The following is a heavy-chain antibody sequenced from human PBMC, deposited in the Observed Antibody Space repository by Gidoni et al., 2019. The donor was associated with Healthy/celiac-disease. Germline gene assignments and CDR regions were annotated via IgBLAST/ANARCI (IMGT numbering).Heavy chain of an antibody. D-gene: IGHD3-9*01. Sequence: EVQLLESGGGLVQPGGSLSLSCSASGFTFRSYAMSWVRQAPGKGLEWVSAISGSGGSTYYADSVKGRFTISRDNSKNTLYLQMNSLRAEDTAVYYCAKGPNILTGYYFDYWGQGTLVTVSS. V-gene: IGHV3-23*01. CDR3: AKGPNILTGYYFDY. CDR1: GFTFRSYA. CDR2: ISGSGGST. J-gene: IGHJ4*02.